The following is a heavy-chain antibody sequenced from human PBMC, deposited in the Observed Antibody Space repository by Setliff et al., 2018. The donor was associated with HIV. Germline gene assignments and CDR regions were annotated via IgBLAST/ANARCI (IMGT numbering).Heavy chain of an antibody. V-gene: IGHV4-61*09. CDR3: ARAPGAYYYDSSGYPIGIRFDY. CDR2: IYTSGST. D-gene: IGHD3-22*01. J-gene: IGHJ4*02. Sequence: TLSLTCTVSGGSISSGSYYWSWMRQPAGKGLEWIGHIYTSGSTNYNPSLKSRVTISVDTSKNQFSLKLSSVTAADTAVYYCARAPGAYYYDSSGYPIGIRFDYWGQGTLVTVSA. CDR1: GGSISSGSYY.